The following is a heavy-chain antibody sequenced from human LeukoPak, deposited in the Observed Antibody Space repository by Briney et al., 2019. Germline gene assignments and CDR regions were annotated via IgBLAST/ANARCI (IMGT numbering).Heavy chain of an antibody. CDR3: ARDLYSDYSANYYYYGMDV. D-gene: IGHD4-11*01. Sequence: PGGSLRLSCAASGFTFSDYYMSWIRQAPGKGLEWVSYISSSGSTIYYADSVKGRFTISRDNAKNSLYLQMNSLRAEDTAVYYCARDLYSDYSANYYYYGMDVWGQGTTVTVSS. V-gene: IGHV3-11*04. J-gene: IGHJ6*02. CDR1: GFTFSDYY. CDR2: ISSSGSTI.